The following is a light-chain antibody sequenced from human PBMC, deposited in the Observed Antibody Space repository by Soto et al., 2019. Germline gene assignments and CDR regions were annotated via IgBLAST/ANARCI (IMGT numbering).Light chain of an antibody. CDR2: GAS. V-gene: IGKV3D-15*01. J-gene: IGKJ5*01. CDR3: QQYNNWPPIT. Sequence: IGMKQSLATLSVTQGERATLSCRVSQSVSSNLAWYQQKPGQAPRLLIYGASTRATGIPARFSGSGSGTEFTLTISSLQSEDFAFYYCQQYNNWPPITFGQGTRLEIK. CDR1: QSVSSN.